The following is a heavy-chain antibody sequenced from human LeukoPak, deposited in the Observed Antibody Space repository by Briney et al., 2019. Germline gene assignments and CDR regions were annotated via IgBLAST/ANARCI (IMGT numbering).Heavy chain of an antibody. CDR2: MNPNSGNT. Sequence: ASVKVSCKASGYTFTSYDINWVRQATGQGLEWMGWMNPNSGNTGYAQKFQGRVTMTRNTSISTAYMELSSLRSEDTAVYYCARGEMATTSFDYRGQGTLVTVSS. D-gene: IGHD5-24*01. CDR3: ARGEMATTSFDY. V-gene: IGHV1-8*01. J-gene: IGHJ4*02. CDR1: GYTFTSYD.